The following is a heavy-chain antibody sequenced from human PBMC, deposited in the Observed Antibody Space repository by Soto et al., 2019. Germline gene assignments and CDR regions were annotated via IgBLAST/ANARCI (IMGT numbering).Heavy chain of an antibody. CDR2: IYYSGST. Sequence: TSETLSLTCTVSGGSISSSSYYWGWIRQPPGKGLEWIGSIYYSGSTYYNPSLKSRVTISVDTSKNQFSLKLSSVTAADTAVYYCARLYYGFWSGSHNWFDPWGQGTLVTVSS. V-gene: IGHV4-39*01. D-gene: IGHD3-3*01. J-gene: IGHJ5*02. CDR1: GGSISSSSYY. CDR3: ARLYYGFWSGSHNWFDP.